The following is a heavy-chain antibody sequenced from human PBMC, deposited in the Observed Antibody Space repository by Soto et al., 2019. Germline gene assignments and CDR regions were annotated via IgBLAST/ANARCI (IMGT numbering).Heavy chain of an antibody. CDR1: GFTFTSSA. Sequence: SVKVSCKASGFTFTSSAVQWVRQARGQRLEWIGWIVVGSGNTNYAQKFQERVTITRDMSTSTAYMELSSLRSEDTAVYYCAAGGNYGDYGGYSGHFDYWGQGTLVTVSS. CDR2: IVVGSGNT. J-gene: IGHJ4*02. CDR3: AAGGNYGDYGGYSGHFDY. V-gene: IGHV1-58*01. D-gene: IGHD4-17*01.